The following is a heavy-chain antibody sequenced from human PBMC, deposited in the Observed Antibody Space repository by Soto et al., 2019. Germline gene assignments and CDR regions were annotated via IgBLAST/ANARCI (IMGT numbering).Heavy chain of an antibody. CDR3: ARGRREDIVVVPAAKKRAITVFKYYFDY. Sequence: ASVKVSCKASGYTFTSYDINWVRQATGQGLEWMGWMNPNSGNTGYAQKFQGRVTMTRNTSISTAYMELSSLRSEDTAVYYCARGRREDIVVVPAAKKRAITVFKYYFDYWGQGTLVTVSS. V-gene: IGHV1-8*01. J-gene: IGHJ4*02. D-gene: IGHD2-2*01. CDR2: MNPNSGNT. CDR1: GYTFTSYD.